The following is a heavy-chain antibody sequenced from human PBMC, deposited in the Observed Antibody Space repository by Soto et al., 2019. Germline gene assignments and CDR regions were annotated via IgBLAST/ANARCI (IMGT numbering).Heavy chain of an antibody. CDR3: ATEKYSRSPNHY. D-gene: IGHD6-6*01. CDR1: GFTFSSYA. J-gene: IGHJ4*02. V-gene: IGHV3-23*01. Sequence: PGGSLRLSCAASGFTFSSYAMSWIRQAPGKGLEWVSAISGSGGSTYYADSVKGRFAISRDNSKNTVYLQMNSLRAEDTAVYYCATEKYSRSPNHYWGQGTLVTVSS. CDR2: ISGSGGST.